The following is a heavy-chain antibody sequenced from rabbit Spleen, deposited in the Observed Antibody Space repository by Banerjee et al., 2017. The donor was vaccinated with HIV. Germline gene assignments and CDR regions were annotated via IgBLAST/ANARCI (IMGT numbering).Heavy chain of an antibody. CDR3: ARDPYNL. Sequence: QEQVLESGGGLVKPEGSLKLSCTASGFSFSNKVVMCWVRQAPGKGLEWIACIAAGSGGTTYYANWAKGRFTISKTSSTTVTLQMTSLTAADTATYFCARDPYNLWGQGTLVTVS. V-gene: IGHV1S45*01. J-gene: IGHJ4*01. CDR1: GFSFSNKVV. CDR2: IAAGSGGTT.